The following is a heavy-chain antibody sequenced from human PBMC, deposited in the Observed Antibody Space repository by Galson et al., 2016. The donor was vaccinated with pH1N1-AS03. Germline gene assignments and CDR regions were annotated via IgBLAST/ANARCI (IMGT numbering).Heavy chain of an antibody. J-gene: IGHJ4*02. CDR1: GYSIRSDYY. CDR2: VHHSGAT. D-gene: IGHD2-15*01. CDR3: AAPGGGYCSY. Sequence: SETLSLTCEVSGYSIRSDYYWGWIRQPPGKGLDWIGSVHHSGATWHNPSLKSRLTISVDTSKNQFYLRVNPVTVADTAVYYCAAPGGGYCSYWGQGKLVTVSS. V-gene: IGHV4-38-2*01.